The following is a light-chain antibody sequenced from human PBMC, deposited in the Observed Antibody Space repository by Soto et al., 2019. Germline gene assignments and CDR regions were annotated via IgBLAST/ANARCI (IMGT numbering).Light chain of an antibody. CDR2: AAS. V-gene: IGKV1-12*01. CDR3: QQANSPPLT. Sequence: DIHMTQSPSSVSASVGGRVTITCRASERINTYLAWYQQQPGKAPKLLIYAASSLQSGVPSRFSGSGSGTEFTLTISNLQPEDFATYYCQQANSPPLTFGGGTKVDIK. J-gene: IGKJ4*01. CDR1: ERINTY.